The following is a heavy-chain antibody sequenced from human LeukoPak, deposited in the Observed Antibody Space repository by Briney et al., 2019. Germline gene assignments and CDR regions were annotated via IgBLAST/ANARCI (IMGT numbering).Heavy chain of an antibody. D-gene: IGHD5-18*01. CDR2: ISGSGGST. Sequence: GGSLRLSCAASGFTFSGYAMSWVRQAPGKGLEWVSAISGSGGSTYYAHSVKGRFTISRDNSKNTLYLQMNSLRAEDTAVYYCAKLRGYSYPYFDYWGQGTLVTVSS. J-gene: IGHJ4*02. CDR1: GFTFSGYA. CDR3: AKLRGYSYPYFDY. V-gene: IGHV3-23*01.